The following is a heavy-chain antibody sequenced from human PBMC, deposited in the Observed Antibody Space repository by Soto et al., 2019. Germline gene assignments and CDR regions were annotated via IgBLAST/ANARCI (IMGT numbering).Heavy chain of an antibody. V-gene: IGHV3-66*01. CDR1: GFTFSDYY. Sequence: VQLVESGGGLVKPGGSLRLSCAASGFTFSDYYMSWIRQAPGKGLEWVSVIYSGGTTYYADSVKGRFIISRDNFKNTLYLQMNNLRAEDTALYYCARGSGSLYYFHYWGQGTLVTVSS. J-gene: IGHJ4*02. D-gene: IGHD1-26*01. CDR3: ARGSGSLYYFHY. CDR2: IYSGGTT.